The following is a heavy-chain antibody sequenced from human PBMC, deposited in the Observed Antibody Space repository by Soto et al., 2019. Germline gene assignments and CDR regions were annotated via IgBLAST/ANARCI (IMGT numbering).Heavy chain of an antibody. J-gene: IGHJ5*02. CDR2: IYYSGST. CDR3: ARQGLNVLRFLEWSPNWFDP. Sequence: PSETLSLTCTVSGGSISSYYWSWIRQPPGKGLEWIGYIYYSGSTNYNPSLKSRVTISVDTSKSQFSLTLSSVTAADTAVYYCARQGLNVLRFLEWSPNWFDPWGQGTLVTVSS. V-gene: IGHV4-59*08. D-gene: IGHD3-3*01. CDR1: GGSISSYY.